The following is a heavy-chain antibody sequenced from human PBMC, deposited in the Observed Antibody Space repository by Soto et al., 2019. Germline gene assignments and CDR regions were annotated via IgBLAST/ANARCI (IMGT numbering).Heavy chain of an antibody. CDR1: GFTFSSYS. D-gene: IGHD2-15*01. CDR3: ARDAQPIPRIYYYYYGMDV. V-gene: IGHV3-21*01. CDR2: ISSSSIYI. J-gene: IGHJ6*02. Sequence: VESLILSCAASGFTFSSYSMNWVRQAPGKGLEWVSSISSSSIYIYYADSVKGRFTISRDNAKNSLYLQMNRLRAEDTAVYYFARDAQPIPRIYYYYYGMDVWGQGTTVTVSS.